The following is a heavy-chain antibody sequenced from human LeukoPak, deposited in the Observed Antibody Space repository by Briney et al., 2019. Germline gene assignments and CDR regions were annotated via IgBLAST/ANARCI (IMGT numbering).Heavy chain of an antibody. J-gene: IGHJ3*02. V-gene: IGHV3-30*19. CDR1: GFSFSSHA. Sequence: GGSLRLSCAASGFSFSSHAMHWVRQAPGKGLEWVAVISYDGSNKYYADSVKGRFTISRDNSKNTLYLQMNSLRAEDTAVYYCASEYTPRYCSSTSCHHDAFDIWGQGTMVTVSS. D-gene: IGHD2-2*01. CDR2: ISYDGSNK. CDR3: ASEYTPRYCSSTSCHHDAFDI.